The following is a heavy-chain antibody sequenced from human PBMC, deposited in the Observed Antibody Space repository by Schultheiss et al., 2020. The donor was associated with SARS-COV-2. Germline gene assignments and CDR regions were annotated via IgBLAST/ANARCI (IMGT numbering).Heavy chain of an antibody. V-gene: IGHV4-59*12. J-gene: IGHJ4*02. CDR2: IYYSGST. CDR3: ARGGKGYSYGYWALDY. D-gene: IGHD5-18*01. CDR1: GGSISSYY. Sequence: SETLSLTCTVSGGSISSYYWSWIRQPPGKGLEWIGYIYYSGSTNYNPSLKSRVTISVDTSKNQFSLKLSSVTAADTAVYYCARGGKGYSYGYWALDYWGQGTLVTVSS.